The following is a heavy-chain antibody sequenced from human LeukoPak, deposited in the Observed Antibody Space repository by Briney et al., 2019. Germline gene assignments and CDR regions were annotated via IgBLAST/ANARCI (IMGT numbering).Heavy chain of an antibody. CDR2: ISWNSGSI. CDR1: GFTFDDYA. J-gene: IGHJ4*02. Sequence: GGSLRLSCAASGFTFDDYAMHWVRQAPGKGLEWVSGISWNSGSIGYADSVKGRFTISRDNAKNSLHLQMNSLRAEDTALYYCAKDIRGVATTYQFDYWGQGTLVTVSS. V-gene: IGHV3-9*01. CDR3: AKDIRGVATTYQFDY. D-gene: IGHD5-12*01.